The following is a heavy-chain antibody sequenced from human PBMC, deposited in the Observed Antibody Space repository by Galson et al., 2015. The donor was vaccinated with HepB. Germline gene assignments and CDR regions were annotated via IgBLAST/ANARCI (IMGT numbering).Heavy chain of an antibody. D-gene: IGHD6-13*01. CDR2: INPSGGST. Sequence: SVKVSCKASGYTFTSYYMHWVRQAPGQGLEWMGIINPSGGSTSYAQKFQGRVTMTRDTSTSTVYMELSSLRSEDTAVYYCARDREEQQLVRGGWFDPWGQGTLVTVSS. CDR1: GYTFTSYY. J-gene: IGHJ5*02. CDR3: ARDREEQQLVRGGWFDP. V-gene: IGHV1-46*03.